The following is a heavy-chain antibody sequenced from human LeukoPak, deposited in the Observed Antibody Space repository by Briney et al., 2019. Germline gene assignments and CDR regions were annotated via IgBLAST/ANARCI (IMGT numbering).Heavy chain of an antibody. J-gene: IGHJ4*02. Sequence: ASVKVSCKASGYTFTGYYMHWVRQAPGQGLEWMGWINPNSGGTNYAQKFQGRVTMTTDTSISTAYMELSRLRSDDTAVYYCARVFPPAGYCSSTSCGGVDYWGQGTLVTVSS. CDR3: ARVFPPAGYCSSTSCGGVDY. CDR1: GYTFTGYY. D-gene: IGHD2-2*01. V-gene: IGHV1-2*02. CDR2: INPNSGGT.